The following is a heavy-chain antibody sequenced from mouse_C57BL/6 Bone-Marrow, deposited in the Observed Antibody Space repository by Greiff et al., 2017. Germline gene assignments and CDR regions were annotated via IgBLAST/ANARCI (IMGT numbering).Heavy chain of an antibody. CDR3: ARSSFITTVVAPEV. CDR2: INPSNGGT. J-gene: IGHJ1*03. V-gene: IGHV1-53*01. D-gene: IGHD1-1*01. Sequence: QVQLQQPGTELVKPGASVKLSCKASGYTFTSYWMHWVKQRPGQGLEWIGNINPSNGGTNYNEKFKSKATLTVDKSSSTAYMQLSSLTSEDSAVYYCARSSFITTVVAPEVWGTGTTVTVSS. CDR1: GYTFTSYW.